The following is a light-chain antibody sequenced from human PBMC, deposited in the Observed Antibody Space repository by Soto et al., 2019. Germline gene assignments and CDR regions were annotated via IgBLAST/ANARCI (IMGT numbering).Light chain of an antibody. CDR1: SGHSSYA. V-gene: IGLV4-69*01. J-gene: IGLJ2*01. Sequence: QPVLTQSPSASASLGASVKLTCTLSSGHSSYAIAWHQQQPEKGPRYLMKLNSDGSHSKGDGIPDRFSGSSSGAERYLTISSLQSEDEAYYYCQTWGTGIFGGGTKLTVL. CDR3: QTWGTGI. CDR2: LNSDGSH.